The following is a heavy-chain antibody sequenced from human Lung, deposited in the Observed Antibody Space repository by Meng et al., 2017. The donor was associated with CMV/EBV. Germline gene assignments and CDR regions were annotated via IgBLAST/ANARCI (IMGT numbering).Heavy chain of an antibody. CDR3: AKDQGGSSPDAFDI. J-gene: IGHJ3*02. D-gene: IGHD2-2*01. V-gene: IGHV3-30*02. CDR2: IRYDGSNK. Sequence: SLKISXAASGFTFSSYGMHWVRQAPGKGLEWVAFIRYDGSNKYYADSVKGRFTISRDNSKNTLYLQMNSLRAEDTAVYYCAKDQGGSSPDAFDIWGQGTMVTVSS. CDR1: GFTFSSYG.